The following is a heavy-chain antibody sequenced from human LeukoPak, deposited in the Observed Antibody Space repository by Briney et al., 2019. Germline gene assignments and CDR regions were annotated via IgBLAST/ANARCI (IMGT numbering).Heavy chain of an antibody. D-gene: IGHD6-19*01. CDR1: GFTFSSYA. V-gene: IGHV3-66*01. J-gene: IGHJ4*02. CDR3: ARMTMAVAGPHFDY. CDR2: IYSGGST. Sequence: PGGSLRLSCAASGFTFSSYAMSWVRQAPGKGLEWVSVIYSGGSTYYADSVKGRFTISRDNSKNTLYLQMNSLRAEDTAVYYCARMTMAVAGPHFDYWGQGTLVTVSS.